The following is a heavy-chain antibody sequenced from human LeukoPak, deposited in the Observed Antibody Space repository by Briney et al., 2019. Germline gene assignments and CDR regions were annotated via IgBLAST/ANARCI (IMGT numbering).Heavy chain of an antibody. V-gene: IGHV3-21*01. CDR1: GFTFSSYS. CDR3: ARDGGYSINWYLDY. CDR2: IRSSSSLL. J-gene: IGHJ4*02. Sequence: GGSLRLSCAASGFTFSSYSMNWVRQAPGKGLEWVSAIRSSSSLLSYADSVKGRFIISRDNAKNSLYLQMNSLRAEDTAVYFCARDGGYSINWYLDYWGQGTLVTVSS. D-gene: IGHD6-13*01.